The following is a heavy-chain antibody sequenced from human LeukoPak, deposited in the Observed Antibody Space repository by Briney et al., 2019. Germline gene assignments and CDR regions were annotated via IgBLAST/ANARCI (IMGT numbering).Heavy chain of an antibody. CDR1: GGTFSSYA. CDR2: ITPIFGTA. V-gene: IGHV1-69*05. D-gene: IGHD4-23*01. Sequence: SVKVSCKASGGTFSSYAVSWVRQAPGQGLEWMGRITPIFGTANYAQKFQGRVTITTDESTSTAYMELSSLRSEDTAVYYCARGTVELGVNFDYWGQGTLVTVSS. J-gene: IGHJ4*02. CDR3: ARGTVELGVNFDY.